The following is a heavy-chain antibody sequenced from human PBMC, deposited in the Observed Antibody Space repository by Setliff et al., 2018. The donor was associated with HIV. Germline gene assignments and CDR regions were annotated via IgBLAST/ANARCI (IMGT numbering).Heavy chain of an antibody. V-gene: IGHV1-8*02. CDR1: GYTFTGYY. D-gene: IGHD3-10*01. J-gene: IGHJ5*02. CDR3: ARKHKVSLGRGIVVLWGFDP. Sequence: ASVKVSCKASGYTFTGYYMHWVRQAPGQGLEWMGWMNPNSGNSGYAQKFQGRVTMTRSTSFSTAYMALSNLTSEDTAIYYCARKHKVSLGRGIVVLWGFDPWGQGTLVTVSS. CDR2: MNPNSGNS.